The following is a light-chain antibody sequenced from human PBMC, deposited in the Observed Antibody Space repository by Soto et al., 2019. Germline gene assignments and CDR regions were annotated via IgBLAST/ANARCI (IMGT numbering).Light chain of an antibody. CDR2: TAS. Sequence: DIQMTQSPSSLSASVGDSVTITCRASQSISSYLNWYQQKPGKAPNLLIYTASSLQSGVPSRFSGSGSGTDFTLTISSLQPEDFATYYCQQSYSAPYTFGQGTKLEIK. J-gene: IGKJ2*01. CDR3: QQSYSAPYT. CDR1: QSISSY. V-gene: IGKV1-39*01.